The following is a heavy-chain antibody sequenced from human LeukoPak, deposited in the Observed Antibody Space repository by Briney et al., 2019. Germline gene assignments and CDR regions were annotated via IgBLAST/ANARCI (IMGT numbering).Heavy chain of an antibody. J-gene: IGHJ4*02. CDR1: GFTFSSYA. V-gene: IGHV3-30*02. Sequence: GGSLRLSCAASGFTFSSYAMHWVRQAPGKGLEWVAFIRYDGSDKYYADSVKGRFTISRDNSKKTLYMQMNSLRPEDTAVYYCARDRPPYFDYWGQGTLVTVSS. D-gene: IGHD6-6*01. CDR2: IRYDGSDK. CDR3: ARDRPPYFDY.